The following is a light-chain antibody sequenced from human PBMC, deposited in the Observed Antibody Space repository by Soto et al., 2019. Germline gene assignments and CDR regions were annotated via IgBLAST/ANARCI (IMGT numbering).Light chain of an antibody. V-gene: IGLV2-8*01. CDR3: SSYAGTTNLV. CDR1: SSDVGGYNY. J-gene: IGLJ2*01. CDR2: EVT. Sequence: QSVLTQPPSASGSPGRSVTISCTGTSSDVGGYNYVSWYQQHPGKAPKLMIYEVTKRPSGVPDRFSGSKSGNTASLTVSGLQAEDEADYYCSSYAGTTNLVFGGGTKVTVL.